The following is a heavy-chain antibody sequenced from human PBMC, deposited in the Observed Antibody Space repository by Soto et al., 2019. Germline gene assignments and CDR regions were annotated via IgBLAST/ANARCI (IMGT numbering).Heavy chain of an antibody. CDR1: GYTFTSYG. CDR3: AREQDCTNGVCRNYYYYYYGMDV. V-gene: IGHV1-18*01. CDR2: ISAYNGNT. Sequence: ASVKVSCKASGYTFTSYGISWVRQAPGQVLEWMGWISAYNGNTNYAQKLQGRVTMTTDTSTSTAYMELRSLRSDDTAVYYCAREQDCTNGVCRNYYYYYYGMDVWGQGTTVTVSS. D-gene: IGHD2-8*01. J-gene: IGHJ6*02.